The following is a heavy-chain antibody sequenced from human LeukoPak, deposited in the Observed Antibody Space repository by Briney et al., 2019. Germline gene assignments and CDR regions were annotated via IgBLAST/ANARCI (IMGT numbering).Heavy chain of an antibody. J-gene: IGHJ4*02. V-gene: IGHV3-21*01. CDR3: ARDQAVANFDY. Sequence: SGGSLRLSCAASGFTFSSYSMNWVRQAPGKGLEWVSSISSSSSHIYYADSVKGRFTISRDNAKNSLYLQMNSLRAEDTAVYYCARDQAVANFDYWGQGTLVTVSS. D-gene: IGHD6-19*01. CDR2: ISSSSSHI. CDR1: GFTFSSYS.